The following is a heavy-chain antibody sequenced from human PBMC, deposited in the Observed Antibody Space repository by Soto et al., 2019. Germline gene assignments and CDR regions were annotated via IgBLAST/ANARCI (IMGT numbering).Heavy chain of an antibody. D-gene: IGHD5-18*01. CDR1: GGSFSGYY. V-gene: IGHV4-34*01. CDR3: ARQWIQLWSGWFDP. CDR2: INHSGST. Sequence: SETLSLTCAVYGGSFSGYYWSWIRQPPGKGLEWIGEINHSGSTNYNPSLRSRVTISVDTSKNQFSLKLSSVTAADTAVYYCARQWIQLWSGWFDPWGQGTLVTVSS. J-gene: IGHJ5*02.